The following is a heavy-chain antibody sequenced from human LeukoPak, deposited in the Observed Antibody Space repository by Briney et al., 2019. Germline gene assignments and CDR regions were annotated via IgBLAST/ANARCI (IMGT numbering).Heavy chain of an antibody. D-gene: IGHD3-3*01. V-gene: IGHV4-4*07. Sequence: SETLSLTCAVSGGSISSYYWSWIRQPAGKGLEWIGRIYTSGSTNYNPSLKSRVTISVDKSKNQFSLKLSSMTAADMAVYYCASRENNFWSGRGHDYWGQGTLVTVSS. CDR3: ASRENNFWSGRGHDY. CDR2: IYTSGST. CDR1: GGSISSYY. J-gene: IGHJ4*02.